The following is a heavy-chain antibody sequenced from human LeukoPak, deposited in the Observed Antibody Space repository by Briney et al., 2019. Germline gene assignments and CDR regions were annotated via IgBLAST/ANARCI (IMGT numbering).Heavy chain of an antibody. J-gene: IGHJ3*02. D-gene: IGHD2-21*02. Sequence: PGGSLRLSCAASGFKFRDYTMNWVRRAPGKGLEWISFVSGDGGTRFYADSVRGRFTISRDDAKRSHYLQMNNLRVEDTAIYHCVLSFIRVRAVVTGGGFDIWGQGTKVTVSS. V-gene: IGHV3-48*01. CDR2: VSGDGGTR. CDR1: GFKFRDYT. CDR3: VLSFIRVRAVVTGGGFDI.